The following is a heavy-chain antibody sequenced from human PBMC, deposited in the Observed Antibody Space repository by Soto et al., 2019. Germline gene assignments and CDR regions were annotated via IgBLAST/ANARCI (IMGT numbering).Heavy chain of an antibody. CDR2: TVAISEST. Sequence: QVQLVQSETEVAEPGASVRLSCKTSGYTFSTYGLSWVRQAPGQGLEWMGWTVAISESTIYAQKFQGRVTVTTDRSTHTGYLELSRLTSDDTALYYCASVAGYGSGSRHFDNWGQGTLVTVSS. D-gene: IGHD3-10*01. CDR1: GYTFSTYG. V-gene: IGHV1-18*01. CDR3: ASVAGYGSGSRHFDN. J-gene: IGHJ4*02.